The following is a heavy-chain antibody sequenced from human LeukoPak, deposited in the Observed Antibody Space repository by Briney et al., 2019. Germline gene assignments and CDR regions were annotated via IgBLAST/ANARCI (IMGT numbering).Heavy chain of an antibody. V-gene: IGHV3-30*03. Sequence: PGGSLRLSCAASGFTLSSYGMHWVRQAPGKGLEWVAVISYDGSNKYYADSVKGRFTISRDNSKNTLYLQMNSLRAEDTAVYYCARGGGYGDYILYGMDVWGQGTTVTVSS. D-gene: IGHD4-17*01. CDR2: ISYDGSNK. CDR3: ARGGGYGDYILYGMDV. J-gene: IGHJ6*02. CDR1: GFTLSSYG.